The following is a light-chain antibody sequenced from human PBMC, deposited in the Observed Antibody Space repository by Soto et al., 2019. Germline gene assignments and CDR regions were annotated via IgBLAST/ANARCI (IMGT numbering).Light chain of an antibody. V-gene: IGKV3-20*01. CDR2: GVS. J-gene: IGKJ1*01. Sequence: EIVLTQSPGTLSLSPGERATLSCRASQSVSSGYLAWYQQKPGQAPRLLIYGVSSRATGIPDRFSGSGSGTDFTLTISRLEPDDFAVYYCQHYGDSSWTFGQGTKVDIK. CDR3: QHYGDSSWT. CDR1: QSVSSGY.